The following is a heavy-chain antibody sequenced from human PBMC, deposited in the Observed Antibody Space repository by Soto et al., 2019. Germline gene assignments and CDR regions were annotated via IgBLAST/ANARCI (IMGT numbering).Heavy chain of an antibody. D-gene: IGHD6-13*01. CDR3: AREGVAAAGFDY. Sequence: GRSLRLSCAASGCTFSSYAIHCVRKAPGKGLEWVAVISYDGSNKYYADSVKGRFTISRDNSKNTLYLQMNSLRAEDTAVYYCAREGVAAAGFDYWGQGTLVTVSS. CDR1: GCTFSSYA. CDR2: ISYDGSNK. J-gene: IGHJ4*02. V-gene: IGHV3-30-3*01.